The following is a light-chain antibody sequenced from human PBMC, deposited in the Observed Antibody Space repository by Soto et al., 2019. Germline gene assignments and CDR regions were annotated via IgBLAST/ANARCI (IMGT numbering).Light chain of an antibody. V-gene: IGKV1-5*01. CDR3: QQYNSYSWT. J-gene: IGKJ1*01. Sequence: DIPMTQSPSTLSASVGDRVTITCRASQSISTWLAWYQQKPGKAPKLLIYDASTLKSGVPSSFSGSGSGTEFTLTISSLQPDDFATYYCQQYNSYSWTFGQGTKVEIK. CDR2: DAS. CDR1: QSISTW.